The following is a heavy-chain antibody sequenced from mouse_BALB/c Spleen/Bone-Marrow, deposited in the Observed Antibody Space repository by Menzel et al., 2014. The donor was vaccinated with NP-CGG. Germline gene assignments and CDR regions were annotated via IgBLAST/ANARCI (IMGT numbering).Heavy chain of an antibody. V-gene: IGHV5-12-1*01. D-gene: IGHD1-1*01. CDR3: AREVLRDYFDY. Sequence: EVQRVEPGGGLVKPGGSLKLSCAASGFAFSSYDMSWVRQTPEKRLEWVAYISSGGGSTYYPDTVKGRFTISRDNAKNTLYLQMSSLKSEDTAMYYCAREVLRDYFDYWGQGTTLTVSS. CDR1: GFAFSSYD. J-gene: IGHJ2*01. CDR2: ISSGGGST.